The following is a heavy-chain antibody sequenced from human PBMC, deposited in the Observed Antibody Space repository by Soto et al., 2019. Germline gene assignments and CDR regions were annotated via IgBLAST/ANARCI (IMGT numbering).Heavy chain of an antibody. V-gene: IGHV4-39*01. CDR2: VYYSGNN. D-gene: IGHD5-18*01. CDR3: ARHPRVGYDTRDESFDI. J-gene: IGHJ3*02. Sequence: QVQLQESGPGLVKPSETLSLTCTVSGGSISSSSYYWDWIRQPPGKGLEWIGNVYYSGNNHYNPSLNSRVTMSIDTSKSQSALRLSSVTAADTAVYYCARHPRVGYDTRDESFDIWGRGTMVTVSS. CDR1: GGSISSSSYY.